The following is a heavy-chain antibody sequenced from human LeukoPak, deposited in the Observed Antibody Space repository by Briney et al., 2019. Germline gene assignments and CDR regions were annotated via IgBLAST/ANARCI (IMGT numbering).Heavy chain of an antibody. Sequence: PSETLSLTCAVYGGSFSGYYWSWIRQPPGKGLEWIGEINHSGSTDYNPSLKSRVTISVDTSKNQFSLKLSSVTAADTAVYYCARRLLWFGLYYFDYWGQGTLVTVSS. CDR1: GGSFSGYY. V-gene: IGHV4-34*01. CDR2: INHSGST. J-gene: IGHJ4*02. D-gene: IGHD3-10*01. CDR3: ARRLLWFGLYYFDY.